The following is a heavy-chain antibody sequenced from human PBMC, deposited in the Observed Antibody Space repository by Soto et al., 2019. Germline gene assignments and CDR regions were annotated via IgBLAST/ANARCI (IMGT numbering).Heavy chain of an antibody. CDR1: GFTFSDYY. Sequence: EVQLLESGGGLAQPGGSLRLSCAASGFTFSDYYMTWVRQSPEKGLEWVSAIGGSGTKTYYADSVKGRFTISRDNSKNTLYLEMNSLRAEYSALYYCTTEPHSNGEYHFDHWGQGTPVTVSS. CDR3: TTEPHSNGEYHFDH. V-gene: IGHV3-23*01. J-gene: IGHJ4*02. D-gene: IGHD3-22*01. CDR2: IGGSGTKT.